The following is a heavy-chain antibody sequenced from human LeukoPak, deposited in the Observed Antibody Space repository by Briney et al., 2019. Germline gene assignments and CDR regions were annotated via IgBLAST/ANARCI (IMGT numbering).Heavy chain of an antibody. CDR3: ARSTIFGVAGGWFDP. CDR1: GYTFTGYY. V-gene: IGHV1-2*02. CDR2: INPNSGGT. J-gene: IGHJ5*02. Sequence: ASVKVSCKASGYTFTGYYMHWVRQAPGQGLEWMGWINPNSGGTNYAQKFQGRVTMTRATSIRRAYMELRRLRSDATAVYYCARSTIFGVAGGWFDPWGQGTLVTVSS. D-gene: IGHD3-3*01.